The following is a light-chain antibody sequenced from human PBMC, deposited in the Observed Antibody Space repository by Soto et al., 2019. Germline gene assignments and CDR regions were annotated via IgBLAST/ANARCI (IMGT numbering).Light chain of an antibody. CDR3: QQSFSTPRT. Sequence: EIVLTQSPGTLSLSPGERATLSCRASQSVSSSYLAWYQQQPGQAPRLLIYGASTRATGIPARFSGSGSGTDFTLTISSLQPEDFGTYYCQQSFSTPRTFGQGTKVDIK. CDR2: GAS. V-gene: IGKV3-20*01. J-gene: IGKJ1*01. CDR1: QSVSSSY.